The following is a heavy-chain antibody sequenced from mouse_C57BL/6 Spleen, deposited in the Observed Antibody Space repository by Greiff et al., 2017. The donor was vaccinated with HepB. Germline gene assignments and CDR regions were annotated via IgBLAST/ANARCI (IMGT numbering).Heavy chain of an antibody. CDR2: IDPETGGT. CDR3: TRNWFAY. J-gene: IGHJ3*01. V-gene: IGHV1-15*01. CDR1: GYTFTDYE. Sequence: RVRPGASVTLSCKASGYTFTDYEMHWVKQTPVHGLEWIGAIDPETGGTAYNQKFKGKAILTADKSSSTAYMELRSLTSEDSAVYYCTRNWFAYWGQGTLVTVSA.